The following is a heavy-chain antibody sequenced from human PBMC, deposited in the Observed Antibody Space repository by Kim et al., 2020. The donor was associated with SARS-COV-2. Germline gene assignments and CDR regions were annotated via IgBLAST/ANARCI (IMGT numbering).Heavy chain of an antibody. Sequence: PSLKSRVTISVDTSKNQFSLKLSSVTAADTAVYYCALLGVNYYYYYMDVWGKGTTVTVSS. V-gene: IGHV4-34*01. J-gene: IGHJ6*03. CDR3: ALLGVNYYYYYMDV. D-gene: IGHD2-8*01.